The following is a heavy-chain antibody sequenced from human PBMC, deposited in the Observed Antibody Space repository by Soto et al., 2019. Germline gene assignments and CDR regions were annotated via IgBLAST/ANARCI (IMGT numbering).Heavy chain of an antibody. CDR3: AKDVYCSSTSCYAAPPYYFDY. CDR1: GFTFSSYA. J-gene: IGHJ4*02. CDR2: ISGSGGST. D-gene: IGHD2-2*01. V-gene: IGHV3-23*01. Sequence: GGSLRLSCAASGFTFSSYAMSWVRQAPGKGLEWVSAISGSGGSTYYADSVKGRFTISRDNSKNTLYLQMNSLRAEDTAVYYCAKDVYCSSTSCYAAPPYYFDYWGQGTLVTVSS.